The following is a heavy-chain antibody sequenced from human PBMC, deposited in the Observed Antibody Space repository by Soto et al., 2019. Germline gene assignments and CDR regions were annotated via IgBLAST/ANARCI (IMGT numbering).Heavy chain of an antibody. CDR3: ARAGDYSGYSDY. D-gene: IGHD3-22*01. Sequence: QVQLQQWGAGLLKPSETLSLACAVYGGSFSGYYWSWIRQPPGQGLEWIGEINHSGRTNYNPSLKSRVTISVDTSKNQISLKLSSVTAADTAVYYCARAGDYSGYSDYWGPGTLVTVSS. CDR1: GGSFSGYY. CDR2: INHSGRT. J-gene: IGHJ4*02. V-gene: IGHV4-34*01.